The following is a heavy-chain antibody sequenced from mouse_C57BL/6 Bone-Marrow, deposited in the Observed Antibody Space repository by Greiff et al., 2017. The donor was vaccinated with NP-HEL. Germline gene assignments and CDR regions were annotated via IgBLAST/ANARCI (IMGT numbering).Heavy chain of an antibody. V-gene: IGHV5-6*01. J-gene: IGHJ1*03. CDR2: IISGGGST. D-gene: IGHD1-1*01. Sequence: EVQGVESGGDFVKPGGSLNLSCAASGFTFSSYGMSWVRQPPPKRLEWFATIISGGGSTYSPASVKGRFTISRDNAKNTLYLQMSSLKSEDKAMYYCARQVPTDWYFDVWGTGTTVTVSS. CDR1: GFTFSSYG. CDR3: ARQVPTDWYFDV.